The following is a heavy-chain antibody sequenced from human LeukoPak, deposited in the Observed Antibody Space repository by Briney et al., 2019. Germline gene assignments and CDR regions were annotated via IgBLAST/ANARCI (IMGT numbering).Heavy chain of an antibody. CDR2: IGTAGDT. CDR3: GRGVGYSFDY. D-gene: IGHD5-18*01. Sequence: GGSLRLSCAASGFTFSTYDMHWVRQTTGKGLEWVSAIGTAGDTYYPGSVRGRFTISRENAKNSLYLQMNSLGAGDTAVYYCGRGVGYSFDYWGRGTLVTVSS. CDR1: GFTFSTYD. J-gene: IGHJ4*02. V-gene: IGHV3-13*01.